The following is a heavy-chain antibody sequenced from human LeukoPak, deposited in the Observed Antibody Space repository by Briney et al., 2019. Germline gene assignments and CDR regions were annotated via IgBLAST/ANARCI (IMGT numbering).Heavy chain of an antibody. CDR1: GFTFSIFG. V-gene: IGHV3-23*01. D-gene: IGHD3-3*01. Sequence: PGGSLRISCVASGFTFSIFGMTWVRQAPGKGLEWVSSITSTGSYIYYADSVKGRFTISRDNSKNTLYLQMNSLRAEDTAVYYCAKDDFWSGYYRLDYWGQGTLVTVSS. CDR3: AKDDFWSGYYRLDY. J-gene: IGHJ4*02. CDR2: ITSTGSYI.